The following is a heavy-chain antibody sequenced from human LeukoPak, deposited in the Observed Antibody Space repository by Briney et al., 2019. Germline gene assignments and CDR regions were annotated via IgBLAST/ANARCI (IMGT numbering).Heavy chain of an antibody. Sequence: APVKVSCRASGYSFTAYYMHWVGQAPGQGLGWMGWNNTNSGGTNYAQQFQGKVTMTRDTSISTVYMELSSLRSDDTAVYYCARGESISGWLTDYWGQGTLVTVSS. V-gene: IGHV1-2*02. D-gene: IGHD6-19*01. CDR3: ARGESISGWLTDY. J-gene: IGHJ4*02. CDR1: GYSFTAYY. CDR2: NNTNSGGT.